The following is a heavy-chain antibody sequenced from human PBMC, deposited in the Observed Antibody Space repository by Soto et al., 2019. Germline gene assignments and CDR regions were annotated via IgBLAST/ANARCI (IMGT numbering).Heavy chain of an antibody. J-gene: IGHJ4*02. CDR3: AKERSTGWYYFDY. CDR2: ISYDGSNR. V-gene: IGHV3-30*18. D-gene: IGHD6-19*01. Sequence: PGGSLRHSCAASGFTFSNYGMHWVRQAPGKGLEWVAVISYDGSNRYYADSVKGRFTISRDNSKNTLYLQMNSLRAEDTAVYYCAKERSTGWYYFDYWGKGTLVTVSS. CDR1: GFTFSNYG.